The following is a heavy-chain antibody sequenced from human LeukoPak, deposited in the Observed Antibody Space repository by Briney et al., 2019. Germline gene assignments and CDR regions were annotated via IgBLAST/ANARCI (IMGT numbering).Heavy chain of an antibody. V-gene: IGHV4-59*01. D-gene: IGHD1-1*01. CDR2: IYYSGST. CDR1: GGSISSYY. Sequence: PSETLPLTCTVSGGSISSYYWSWIRQPPGKGLEWIGYIYYSGSTNYNPSLKSRVTISVDTSKNQFSLKLSSVTAADTAVYYCARAELERPQNQYYYYTLDVWGQGTTVTVSS. J-gene: IGHJ6*02. CDR3: ARAELERPQNQYYYYTLDV.